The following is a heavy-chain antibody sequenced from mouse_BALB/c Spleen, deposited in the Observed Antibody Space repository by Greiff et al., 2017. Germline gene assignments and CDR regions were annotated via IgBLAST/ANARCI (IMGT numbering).Heavy chain of an antibody. J-gene: IGHJ1*01. V-gene: IGHV3-8*02. CDR3: ARADDYDWYFDV. Sequence: EVQVVESGPSLVKPSQTLSLTCSVTGDSITSGYWNWIRKFPGNKLEYMGYISYSGSTYYNPSLKSRISITRDTSTNQYYLQLNSVTTEDTATYYCARADDYDWYFDVWGAGTTVTVSS. CDR1: GDSITSGY. D-gene: IGHD2-4*01. CDR2: ISYSGST.